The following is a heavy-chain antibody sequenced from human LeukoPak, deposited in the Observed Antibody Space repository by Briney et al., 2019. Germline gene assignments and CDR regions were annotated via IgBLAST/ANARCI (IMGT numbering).Heavy chain of an antibody. D-gene: IGHD1-7*01. CDR1: GFTFSSYT. Sequence: GGSLRLSCAASGFTFSSYTMSWVRQAPGKGLEWVSTITTSDGNTYHADSVKGRFTVSRDNSKNTLFLQMNSLRAEDTAVYYCAKDRTGTPPYNWFDPWGQGTLVTVSS. CDR2: ITTSDGNT. CDR3: AKDRTGTPPYNWFDP. V-gene: IGHV3-23*01. J-gene: IGHJ5*02.